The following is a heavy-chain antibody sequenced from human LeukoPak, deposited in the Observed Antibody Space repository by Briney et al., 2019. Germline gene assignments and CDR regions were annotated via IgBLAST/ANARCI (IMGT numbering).Heavy chain of an antibody. CDR2: INHSGST. D-gene: IGHD3-10*01. V-gene: IGHV4-34*01. CDR3: ARGDEAGGHWYFDL. CDR1: GGSFSGYY. Sequence: SETLSLTCAVYGGSFSGYYWSWIRQPPGKGLEWLGEINHSGSTNYNPSLKSRVTISVDTSKNQFSLKLSSVTAADTAVYYCARGDEAGGHWYFDLWGRGTLVTVSS. J-gene: IGHJ2*01.